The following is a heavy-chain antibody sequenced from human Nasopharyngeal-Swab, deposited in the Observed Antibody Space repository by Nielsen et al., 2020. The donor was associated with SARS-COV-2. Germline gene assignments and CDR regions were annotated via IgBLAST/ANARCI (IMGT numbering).Heavy chain of an antibody. CDR1: GFDFSSNA. CDR2: ISGNGGNT. CDR3: AKVLLPTYSGSYLLYNYGMDV. J-gene: IGHJ6*02. D-gene: IGHD1-26*01. V-gene: IGHV3-23*01. Sequence: GESLKISCEASGFDFSSNAMTWVRQAPGKGLEWVSIISGNGGNTYYADSVKGRFTISRDNSKNTVYLQMNSLRAEDTAVYYCAKVLLPTYSGSYLLYNYGMDVWGQGTTVIVSS.